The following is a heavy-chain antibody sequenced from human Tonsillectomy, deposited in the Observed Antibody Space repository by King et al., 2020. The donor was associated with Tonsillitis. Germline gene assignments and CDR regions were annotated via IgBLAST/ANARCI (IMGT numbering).Heavy chain of an antibody. V-gene: IGHV3-73*02. CDR1: GFTFSDSA. J-gene: IGHJ4*02. D-gene: IGHD4-23*01. Sequence: VQLVESGGGLVQPGGSLKLSCAASGFTFSDSAIHWVRQASWKGLEWVGRIRSKGNSYATAYAASVRGRFTVSREDSENTAYLQMNSLKTEDTAVYYCPRLGEPTTGVTASFDSWGQGTLVTVSS. CDR3: PRLGEPTTGVTASFDS. CDR2: IRSKGNSYAT.